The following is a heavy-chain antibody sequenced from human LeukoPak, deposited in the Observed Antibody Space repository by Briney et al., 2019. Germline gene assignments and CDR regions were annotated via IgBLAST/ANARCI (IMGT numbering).Heavy chain of an antibody. CDR1: GYTFTSYD. V-gene: IGHV1-8*01. J-gene: IGHJ5*02. D-gene: IGHD2-15*01. CDR2: MNPNSGNT. Sequence: ASVKVSCKASGYTFTSYDINWVRQASGQGLEWMGWMNPNSGNTASAQKFQGRVTMTTNTSISTAYMELTGLRFEDTAMYFCARKGLLGSGKPWFDPWGQGTLVTVSS. CDR3: ARKGLLGSGKPWFDP.